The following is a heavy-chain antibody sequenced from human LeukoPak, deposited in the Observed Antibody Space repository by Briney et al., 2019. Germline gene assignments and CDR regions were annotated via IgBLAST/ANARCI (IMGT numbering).Heavy chain of an antibody. CDR3: AREVVPAAMREGFDP. J-gene: IGHJ5*02. D-gene: IGHD2-2*01. CDR1: GFTFSDYY. Sequence: GGSLRLSCAASGFTFSDYYMSWIRQAPGKGLEWVSYISSSGSTIYYADSVKGRFTISRDNAKNSLYLQMNSLRAEDTAVYYCAREVVPAAMREGFDPWGQGTLVTVSS. V-gene: IGHV3-11*04. CDR2: ISSSGSTI.